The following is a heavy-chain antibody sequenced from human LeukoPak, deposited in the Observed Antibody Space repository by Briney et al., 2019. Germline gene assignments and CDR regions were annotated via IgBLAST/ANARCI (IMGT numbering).Heavy chain of an antibody. CDR2: IFYSVST. Sequence: SQTLSLTCTVSGGSIISGDNYWSWARQPPGKGLEGIGNIFYSVSTYYNPSLQSRVTISLDTSKNQFSLMLSSVTAADTAVYYCAKARHYDIMTGYYRTGYFDYWGQGILVTVSS. D-gene: IGHD3-9*01. J-gene: IGHJ4*02. CDR1: GGSIISGDNY. V-gene: IGHV4-30-4*01. CDR3: AKARHYDIMTGYYRTGYFDY.